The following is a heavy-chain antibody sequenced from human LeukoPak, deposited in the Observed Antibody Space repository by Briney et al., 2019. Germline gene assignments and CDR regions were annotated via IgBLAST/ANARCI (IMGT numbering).Heavy chain of an antibody. V-gene: IGHV3-66*01. Sequence: PGGSLRLSCAASGFTVSCNYMSWVRQAPGKGLEWVSVIYCGGSTYYADSVKGRFTISRDNSMNTLYLQMNSLRAEDTAVYYCAREAYSGYDLAATRNGMDVWGQGTTVTVSS. CDR2: IYCGGST. D-gene: IGHD5-12*01. CDR3: AREAYSGYDLAATRNGMDV. CDR1: GFTVSCNY. J-gene: IGHJ6*02.